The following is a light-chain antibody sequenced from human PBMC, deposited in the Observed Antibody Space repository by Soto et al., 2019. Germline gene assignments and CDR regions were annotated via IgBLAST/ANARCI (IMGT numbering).Light chain of an antibody. J-gene: IGKJ1*01. CDR2: DAS. CDR3: QQYGSSPQT. V-gene: IGKV3-11*01. CDR1: ESVSIY. Sequence: ETVLTHTPATLSLSPVERDTVSCTANESVSIYLAWYQQKPGQAPRLLIHDASKRATGIPARFSGSGSGTDFTLTISSLEPEDFGVYYCQQYGSSPQTFGQGTKVDTK.